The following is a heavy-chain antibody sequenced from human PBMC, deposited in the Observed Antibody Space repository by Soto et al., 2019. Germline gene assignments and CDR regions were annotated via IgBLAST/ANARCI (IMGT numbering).Heavy chain of an antibody. D-gene: IGHD1-26*01. CDR2: ISYDGSNK. J-gene: IGHJ5*02. CDR3: ASSGVGATANWFDP. V-gene: IGHV3-30-3*01. Sequence: GGSLRLSCAASGFTFSSYAMHWVRQAPGKGLEWVAVISYDGSNKYYADSVKGRFTISRDNSKNTLYLQMNSLRAEDTAVYYCASSGVGATANWFDPWGQGTLVTVSS. CDR1: GFTFSSYA.